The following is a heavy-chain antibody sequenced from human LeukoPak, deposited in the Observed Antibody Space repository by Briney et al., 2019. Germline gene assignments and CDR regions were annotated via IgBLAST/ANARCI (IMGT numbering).Heavy chain of an antibody. CDR1: GYTFTSYD. CDR2: MNPNSGNT. Sequence: ASVKVSCKASGYTFTSYDINWVRQATGQGLEWMGWMNPNSGNTGCAQKFQGRVTMTRNTSISTAYMELSSLRSEDTAVYYCARVYLTDYYYYMDVWGKGTTVTISS. V-gene: IGHV1-8*01. CDR3: ARVYLTDYYYYMDV. D-gene: IGHD3-9*01. J-gene: IGHJ6*03.